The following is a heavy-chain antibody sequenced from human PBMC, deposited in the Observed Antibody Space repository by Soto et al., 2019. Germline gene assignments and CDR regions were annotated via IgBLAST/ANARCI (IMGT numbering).Heavy chain of an antibody. D-gene: IGHD6-6*01. J-gene: IGHJ4*02. Sequence: QVQLVQSGAEEKKPGASVKVSCKASGYTFTSYAMHWVRQAPGQRLEWMAWINAGNGNTKYSQKFQGRVTINKDTTASTAYTALSSLSSEDTAVYYCARAPGGSSSCGDYWGQGTLVTVSS. CDR1: GYTFTSYA. V-gene: IGHV1-3*05. CDR2: INAGNGNT. CDR3: ARAPGGSSSCGDY.